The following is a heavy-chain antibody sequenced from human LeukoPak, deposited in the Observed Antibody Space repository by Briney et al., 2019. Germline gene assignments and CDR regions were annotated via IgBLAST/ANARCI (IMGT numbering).Heavy chain of an antibody. CDR2: ISSDSNYI. Sequence: PGGSLRLSCAASGFTFSSYSMNWVRQAPGKGLEWVSSISSDSNYIYYADSMKGRFTISRDNARNSLYLQMNSLRAEDTAVYYCARAGSNDYYDFWSGYFTWGQGTLVTVSS. V-gene: IGHV3-21*01. D-gene: IGHD3-3*01. CDR1: GFTFSSYS. CDR3: ARAGSNDYYDFWSGYFT. J-gene: IGHJ5*02.